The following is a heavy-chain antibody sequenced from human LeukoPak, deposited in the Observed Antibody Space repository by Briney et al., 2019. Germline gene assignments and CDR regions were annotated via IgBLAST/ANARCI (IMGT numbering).Heavy chain of an antibody. CDR3: ARGVAATPHYYYGMDV. CDR2: IYYSGST. Sequence: SQTLSLTCTVSGGSISSGGYYWSWIRQHPGKGLGWIGYIYYSGSTYYNPSLKSRVTISVDTSKNQFSLKLSSVTAADTAVYYCARGVAATPHYYYGMDVWGQGTTVTVSS. J-gene: IGHJ6*02. V-gene: IGHV4-31*03. D-gene: IGHD2-15*01. CDR1: GGSISSGGYY.